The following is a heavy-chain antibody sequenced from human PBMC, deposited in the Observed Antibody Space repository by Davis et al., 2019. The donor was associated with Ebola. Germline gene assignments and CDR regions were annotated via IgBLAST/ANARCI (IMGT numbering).Heavy chain of an antibody. V-gene: IGHV3-48*01. CDR3: ARDRAGSGLPFDP. Sequence: GESLKISCAASGFTFSSYAMSWVRQAPGKGPEWIASISNSGLTIEYAASLKGRFTISRVNAENTLYLQMNSLGAEDTAVYYCARDRAGSGLPFDPWGQGTLVTVSS. CDR1: GFTFSSYA. CDR2: ISNSGLTI. D-gene: IGHD3-10*01. J-gene: IGHJ5*02.